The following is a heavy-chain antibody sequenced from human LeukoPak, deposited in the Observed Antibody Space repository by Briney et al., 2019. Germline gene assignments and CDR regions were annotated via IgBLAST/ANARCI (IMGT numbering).Heavy chain of an antibody. CDR2: ISAYNGNT. J-gene: IGHJ4*02. Sequence: GASVKVSCKASGYTFTSYGISWVRQAPGQGLEWMGWISAYNGNTNYAQKLQGRVTMTADTSTSTAYMELRSLRSDDTAVYYCARHDSSGWQLGNFDYWGQGTLVTVSS. CDR3: ARHDSSGWQLGNFDY. D-gene: IGHD3-22*01. CDR1: GYTFTSYG. V-gene: IGHV1-18*01.